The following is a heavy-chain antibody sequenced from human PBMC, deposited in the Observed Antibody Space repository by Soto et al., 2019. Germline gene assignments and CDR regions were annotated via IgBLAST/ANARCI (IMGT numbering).Heavy chain of an antibody. Sequence: SVKVSCKASGGTFSSYAISWVRQAPGQGLEWMGGIIPNFGTANYAQKLQGRVTITADASTSTAYMELSSLRSEDTAVYYCARFIVAAAGTVWFDPWGQGTLVTVSS. V-gene: IGHV1-69*13. J-gene: IGHJ5*02. D-gene: IGHD6-13*01. CDR2: IIPNFGTA. CDR1: GGTFSSYA. CDR3: ARFIVAAAGTVWFDP.